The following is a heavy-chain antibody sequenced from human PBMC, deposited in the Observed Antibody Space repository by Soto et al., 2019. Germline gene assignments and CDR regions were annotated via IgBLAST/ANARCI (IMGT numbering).Heavy chain of an antibody. V-gene: IGHV3-23*01. D-gene: IGHD3-16*01. J-gene: IGHJ4*02. CDR1: GYTLSSYG. CDR3: ASIFGGVLI. CDR2: ISGSGGST. Sequence: HPGGSLRISFAACGYTLSSYGMSWVRQAPGKGLEWVSAISGSGGSTYHADSVKGRFTISRDNSKNTLYLQMNSLRAEDTAVYYCASIFGGVLIWGQGTLVTVSS.